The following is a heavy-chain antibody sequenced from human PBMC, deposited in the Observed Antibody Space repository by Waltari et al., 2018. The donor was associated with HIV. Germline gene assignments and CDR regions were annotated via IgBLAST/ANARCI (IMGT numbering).Heavy chain of an antibody. V-gene: IGHV1-18*01. Sequence: QVQLVQSGTEVKKPGTSVKVSCKASGDTFSNYGLTWVRRAPGQGLEWMGYIRPYNGNTRFAQKFQGRVTMTTDTSTSTVYLEVRSLKSEDTAVYYCTRGDIGWFDPWGQGTLVTVSS. J-gene: IGHJ5*02. CDR2: IRPYNGNT. CDR1: GDTFSNYG. CDR3: TRGDIGWFDP.